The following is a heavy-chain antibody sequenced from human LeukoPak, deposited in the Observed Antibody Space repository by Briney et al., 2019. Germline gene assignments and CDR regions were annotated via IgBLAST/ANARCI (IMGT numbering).Heavy chain of an antibody. CDR3: ARDPLRGVIDAFDI. CDR2: INHSGST. Sequence: SGTPSLTRAGYGGVFRGFYRSWVRPPPGEGVGWVGEINHSGSTNYNPSLKSRVTISVDTSKNQFSLKLSSVTAADTAVYYCARDPLRGVIDAFDIWGQGTMVTVSS. D-gene: IGHD3-10*01. CDR1: GGVFRGFY. J-gene: IGHJ3*02. V-gene: IGHV4-34*01.